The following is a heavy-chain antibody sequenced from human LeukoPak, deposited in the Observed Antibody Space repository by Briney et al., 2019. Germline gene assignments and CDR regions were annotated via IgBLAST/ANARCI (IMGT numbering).Heavy chain of an antibody. V-gene: IGHV3-9*01. CDR2: ISWNSGSI. J-gene: IGHJ4*02. Sequence: GGSLRLSCEASGFTFSSYAMGWVRQAPGKGLEWVSGISWNSGSIGYADSVKGRFTISRDNAKNSLYLQMNSLRAEDTALYYCAKGLYNWNWFDYWGQGTLVTVSS. D-gene: IGHD1-20*01. CDR1: GFTFSSYA. CDR3: AKGLYNWNWFDY.